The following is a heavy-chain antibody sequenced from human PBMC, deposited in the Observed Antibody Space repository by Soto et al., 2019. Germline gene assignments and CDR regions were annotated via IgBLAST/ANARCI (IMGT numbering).Heavy chain of an antibody. Sequence: QVQLVQSGAEVKKPGSSVKVSCKASADTFNSYSLSWLRQAPGQRLEWMGGITPVFGTADYAQSFEDRLTITAYDATSTVYMELSSLRSDDTDVYYCARSLDGNTVANWFDPWGQGALVTVFS. J-gene: IGHJ5*02. V-gene: IGHV1-69*01. CDR2: ITPVFGTA. CDR1: ADTFNSYS. CDR3: ARSLDGNTVANWFDP. D-gene: IGHD4-17*01.